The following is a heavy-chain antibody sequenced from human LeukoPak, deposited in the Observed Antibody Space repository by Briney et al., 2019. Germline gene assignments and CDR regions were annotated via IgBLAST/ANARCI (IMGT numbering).Heavy chain of an antibody. Sequence: NPSETLSLTCSVSGGSISSNYWSWIRQPPGKGLEWIGNINYSGSIYYNPSLKSRVTISVDTSKNQFSLKLSSVTAADTAVYYCARVQQQLLPFDYWGQGILVTVS. V-gene: IGHV4-59*01. CDR1: GGSISSNY. D-gene: IGHD6-19*01. CDR3: ARVQQQLLPFDY. CDR2: INYSGSI. J-gene: IGHJ4*02.